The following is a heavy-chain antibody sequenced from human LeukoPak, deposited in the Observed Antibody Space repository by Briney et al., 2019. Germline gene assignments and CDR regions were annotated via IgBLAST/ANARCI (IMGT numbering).Heavy chain of an antibody. CDR1: GFTFNYYA. CDR3: ARHDSFIPY. CDR2: ISDNEGSA. Sequence: RGGSLRLSCAASGFTFNYYAMSWVRQAPGKGLEWVSGISDNEGSAYYTDSVKGRFTISRDNTKNTVYLQMNNLRPDDTAVYFCARHDSFIPYWGQGTMVTVSS. V-gene: IGHV3-23*01. J-gene: IGHJ4*02. D-gene: IGHD5-18*01.